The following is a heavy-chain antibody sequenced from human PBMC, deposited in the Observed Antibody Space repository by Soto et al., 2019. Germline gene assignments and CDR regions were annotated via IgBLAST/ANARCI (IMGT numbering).Heavy chain of an antibody. CDR2: ISGSGGST. V-gene: IGHV3-23*01. Sequence: GGSLRLSCAASGFTFSSYAMSWVRQAPGKGLEWVSAISGSGGSTYYADSVKGRFTISRDNSKNTLYLQMNSLRAEDTAVYYCAKDYRYYDILTGYYQSPFFDYWGQGTLVTVSS. D-gene: IGHD3-9*01. J-gene: IGHJ4*02. CDR1: GFTFSSYA. CDR3: AKDYRYYDILTGYYQSPFFDY.